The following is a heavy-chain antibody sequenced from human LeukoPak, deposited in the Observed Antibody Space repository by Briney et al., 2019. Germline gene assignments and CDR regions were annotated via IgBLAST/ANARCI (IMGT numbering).Heavy chain of an antibody. CDR3: ARETRTGYSSSWSLDY. D-gene: IGHD6-13*01. CDR2: IYYSGST. Sequence: SETLSLTCTVSGGSISSSSYYWGWIRQPPGKGLEWIGSIYYSGSTNYNPSLKSRVTMSVDTSKNQSSLKLSSVTAADTAVYYCARETRTGYSSSWSLDYWGQGTLVTVSS. J-gene: IGHJ4*02. CDR1: GGSISSSSYY. V-gene: IGHV4-39*07.